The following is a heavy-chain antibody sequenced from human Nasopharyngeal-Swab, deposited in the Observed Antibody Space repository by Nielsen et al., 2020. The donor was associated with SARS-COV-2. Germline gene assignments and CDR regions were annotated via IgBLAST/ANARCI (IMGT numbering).Heavy chain of an antibody. CDR2: ISSSGSTI. J-gene: IGHJ6*02. V-gene: IGHV3-48*04. Sequence: GESLKISCAASGFTFSSYSMNWVRQAPGKGLEWVSYISSSGSTIYYADSVKGRFTISRDNAKNSLYLQMNSLRAEDTAVYYCAREGFLEWFNYYGMDVWGQGTTVTVSS. D-gene: IGHD3-3*01. CDR1: GFTFSSYS. CDR3: AREGFLEWFNYYGMDV.